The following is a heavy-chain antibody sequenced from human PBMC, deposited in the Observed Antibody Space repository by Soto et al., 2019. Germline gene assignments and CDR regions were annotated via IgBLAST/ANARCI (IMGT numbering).Heavy chain of an antibody. CDR3: ASGGSSLNFDS. D-gene: IGHD6-6*01. J-gene: IGHJ4*02. Sequence: PGGSLRLSCAASGFTFDDYGMSWVRQAPGKGLEWVSGINGKGGSTDYADSVKGRFTISRDNSKNTLYLQMNSLRAEDTAVYYCASGGSSLNFDSWGQGTLVTVSS. V-gene: IGHV3-20*04. CDR2: INGKGGST. CDR1: GFTFDDYG.